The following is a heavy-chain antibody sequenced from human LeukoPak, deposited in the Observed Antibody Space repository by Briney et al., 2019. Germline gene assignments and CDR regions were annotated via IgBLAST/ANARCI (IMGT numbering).Heavy chain of an antibody. Sequence: GASVKVSCKASGGTFSSYAVSWVRQAPGQGLEWMGGIIPIFGTPKYAQKFQGRITITADESTSTAYMELSSLRSEDTAVYYCARVGYCSSTSCHDAFDIWGQGTMVTVSP. J-gene: IGHJ3*02. CDR1: GGTFSSYA. CDR2: IIPIFGTP. V-gene: IGHV1-69*13. D-gene: IGHD2-2*03. CDR3: ARVGYCSSTSCHDAFDI.